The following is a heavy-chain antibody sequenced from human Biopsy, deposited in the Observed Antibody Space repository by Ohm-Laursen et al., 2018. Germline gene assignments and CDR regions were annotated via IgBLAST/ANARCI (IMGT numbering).Heavy chain of an antibody. CDR3: ARGSDEYGGLYFPH. D-gene: IGHD4-23*01. J-gene: IGHJ1*01. CDR2: ISHTGYT. V-gene: IGHV4-4*07. Sequence: TLSLTCTVSGDTISTYYWSWIRQPAGKGLEWIGHISHTGYTSYKSSLKSRVTISLDTSRKHFPLRLTSLAAADTAVYYCARGSDEYGGLYFPHWGQGTLVTVSS. CDR1: GDTISTYY.